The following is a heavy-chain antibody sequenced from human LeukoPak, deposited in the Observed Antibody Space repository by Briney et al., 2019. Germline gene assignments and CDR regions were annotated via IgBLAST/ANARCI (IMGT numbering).Heavy chain of an antibody. D-gene: IGHD3-10*01. J-gene: IGHJ3*02. Sequence: ASVKVSCKASGYTFTNYYIHWVRQAPGQGLEWMGGINPNSGDTNYAQKFQGRVTMTRDTSISTAYMELSKLRSDDTAVYYCARVLWFGELWGAFHIWGQGTMVTVSS. CDR3: ARVLWFGELWGAFHI. CDR1: GYTFTNYY. CDR2: INPNSGDT. V-gene: IGHV1-2*02.